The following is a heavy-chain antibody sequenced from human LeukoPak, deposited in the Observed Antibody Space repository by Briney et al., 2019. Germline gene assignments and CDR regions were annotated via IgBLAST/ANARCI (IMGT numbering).Heavy chain of an antibody. CDR1: GGSISSYY. CDR3: ARDRESSSWSSGTDV. Sequence: SETLSLTCTVSGGSISSYYWSWIRQPPGKGLEWIGYIYYSGSTNYNPSLKSRVTISVDTSKNQFSLKLSSVTAADTAVYYCARDRESSSWSSGTDVWGQGTTVTVSS. CDR2: IYYSGST. V-gene: IGHV4-59*01. J-gene: IGHJ6*02. D-gene: IGHD6-13*01.